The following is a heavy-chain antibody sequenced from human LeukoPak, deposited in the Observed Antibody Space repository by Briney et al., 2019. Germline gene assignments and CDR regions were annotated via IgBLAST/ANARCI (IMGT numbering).Heavy chain of an antibody. CDR3: ARDKYSTIDY. CDR2: ISSSSSTI. D-gene: IGHD6-6*01. Sequence: PGGSLRLSCAASGFTFSTYSMHWVRQAPGKGLEWVSYISSSSSTIFYADSFKGRFTISRDNAKGSLLLQKNSLRDEDTAIYYCARDKYSTIDYWGQGTLVTVSS. V-gene: IGHV3-48*02. J-gene: IGHJ4*02. CDR1: GFTFSTYS.